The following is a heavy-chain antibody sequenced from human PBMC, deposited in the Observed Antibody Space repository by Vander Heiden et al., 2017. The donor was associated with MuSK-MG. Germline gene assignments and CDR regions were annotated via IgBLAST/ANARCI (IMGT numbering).Heavy chain of an antibody. CDR2: INPNSGGT. J-gene: IGHJ6*03. V-gene: IGHV1-2*06. D-gene: IGHD4-17*01. CDR1: GYTLPGYY. CDR3: ARDYGDYYYYYYMDV. Sequence: QVQLVQSGAEVKKPGASVKVSCKASGYTLPGYYMHWVRQTPGQGLEWMGRINPNSGGTNYAQKFQGRVTMTRDTSISTAYMELSRLRSDDTAVYYCARDYGDYYYYYYMDVWGKGTTVTVSS.